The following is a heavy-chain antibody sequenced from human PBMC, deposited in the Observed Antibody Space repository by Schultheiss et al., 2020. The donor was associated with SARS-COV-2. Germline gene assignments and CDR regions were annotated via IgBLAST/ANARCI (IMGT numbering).Heavy chain of an antibody. D-gene: IGHD3-9*01. CDR3: ARERPGGYFDWLYPQYYYYGMDV. J-gene: IGHJ6*02. CDR1: GYTFTSYY. CDR2: INPSGGST. V-gene: IGHV1-46*01. Sequence: ASVKVSCKASGYTFTSYYMHWVRQAPGQGLEWLGIINPSGGSTSYAQKFQGRVTMTRDTSTSTVYMELRSLRSDDTAVYYCARERPGGYFDWLYPQYYYYGMDVWGQGTTVTVSS.